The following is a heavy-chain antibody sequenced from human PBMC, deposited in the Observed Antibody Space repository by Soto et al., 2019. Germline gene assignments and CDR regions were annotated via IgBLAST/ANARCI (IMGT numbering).Heavy chain of an antibody. J-gene: IGHJ4*02. CDR2: IGATGDAT. V-gene: IGHV3-23*01. D-gene: IGHD4-17*01. CDR3: AILRGLRKF. Sequence: EVPLLESGGGLVQPGGSLRLSCGASGFSFSTHTLSWVRQAPGKGLVWLSSIGATGDATYYADSVKGRFTISRDNSEDTVSLQMNSLRVDDTAVYYCAILRGLRKFWGQGTLVTVSS. CDR1: GFSFSTHT.